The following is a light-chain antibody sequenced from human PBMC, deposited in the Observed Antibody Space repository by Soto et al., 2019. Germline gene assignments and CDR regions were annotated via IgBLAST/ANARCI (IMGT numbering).Light chain of an antibody. V-gene: IGKV3-15*01. Sequence: IVMTQSPVTLSVSPGERVTLSCRASQSVSSNLAWYQQKPGQAPSLLIYAASTRATGVPARFSGSGSGTDFTLTISRLEPEDFAVYYCQQYGSSPHFGGGTKVDIK. CDR3: QQYGSSPH. J-gene: IGKJ4*01. CDR2: AAS. CDR1: QSVSSN.